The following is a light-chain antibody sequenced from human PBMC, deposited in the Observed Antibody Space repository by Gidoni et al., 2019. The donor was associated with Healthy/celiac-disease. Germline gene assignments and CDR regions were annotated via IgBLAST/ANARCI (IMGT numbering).Light chain of an antibody. J-gene: IGLJ2*01. CDR2: STN. V-gene: IGLV8-61*01. CDR1: SGSVATSYY. CDR3: VLYMGSGTVV. Sequence: QTVVTQEPSFSVSPGGTVTLTCGLSSGSVATSYYPSWYQPTPGPAPRTLIYSTNTRFSGVPDRFSGSILGNKAALTITGAQADDESDYYCVLYMGSGTVVFGGGTKLTVL.